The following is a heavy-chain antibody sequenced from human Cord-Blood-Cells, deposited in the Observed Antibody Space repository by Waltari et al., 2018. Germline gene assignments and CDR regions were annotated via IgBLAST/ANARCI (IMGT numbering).Heavy chain of an antibody. V-gene: IGHV4-34*01. D-gene: IGHD6-13*01. Sequence: QVQLQQWGAGLLKPSETLSLTCAVYGGSFSGYYWSWIRQPPGKGLGWIGEINRSGGTNYNPSLKSRVTISVDTSKNQFSLKLSSVTAADTAVYYCASRQYGYSSSWYYFDYWGQGTLVTVSS. CDR2: INRSGGT. CDR1: GGSFSGYY. CDR3: ASRQYGYSSSWYYFDY. J-gene: IGHJ4*02.